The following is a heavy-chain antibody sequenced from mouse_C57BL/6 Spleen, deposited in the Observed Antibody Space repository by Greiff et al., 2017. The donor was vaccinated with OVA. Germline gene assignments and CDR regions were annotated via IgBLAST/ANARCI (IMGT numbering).Heavy chain of an antibody. CDR2: ITYDGSST. CDR1: GFTFSDYY. J-gene: IGHJ4*01. V-gene: IGHV5-16*01. Sequence: EVKLVESEGGLVQPGSSMKLSCTASGFTFSDYYMAWVRQVPEKGLEWVAYITYDGSSTYYLDSLKSRFIISRDNAKNILYLQMSSLKSEDTATYYGARGDGYYGDYYYAMDYWGQGTSVTVSS. CDR3: ARGDGYYGDYYYAMDY. D-gene: IGHD2-3*01.